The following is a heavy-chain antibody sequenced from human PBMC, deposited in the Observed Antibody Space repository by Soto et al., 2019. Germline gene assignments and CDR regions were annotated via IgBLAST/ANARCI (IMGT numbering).Heavy chain of an antibody. CDR1: GGTFSSYA. J-gene: IGHJ6*02. CDR3: ACCGGDCDDYYYYGMDV. Sequence: QVQLVQSGAEVKKPGSSVKVSCKASGGTFSSYAISWAQQAQGQGLEWMGGIIPIFGTATYAQKCQGRGTITADESTSTAYMERSSLRSEDTAVYYCACCGGDCDDYYYYGMDVWGQGTTVTVSS. V-gene: IGHV1-69*12. CDR2: IIPIFGTA. D-gene: IGHD2-21*02.